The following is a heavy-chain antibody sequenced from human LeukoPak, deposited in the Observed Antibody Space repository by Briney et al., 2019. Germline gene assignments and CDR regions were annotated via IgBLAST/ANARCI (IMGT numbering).Heavy chain of an antibody. V-gene: IGHV3-66*01. CDR2: IYSGGST. Sequence: GGSLRLSCAASGFTVSSNYMNWVRQAPGKGLEWVSVIYSGGSTYYADSVRGRFTISRDNSKNTLFLQMNSLRAEDTAVYYCARDEQKGGSGFDYWGQGTLVTVSS. D-gene: IGHD2-15*01. CDR3: ARDEQKGGSGFDY. CDR1: GFTVSSNY. J-gene: IGHJ4*02.